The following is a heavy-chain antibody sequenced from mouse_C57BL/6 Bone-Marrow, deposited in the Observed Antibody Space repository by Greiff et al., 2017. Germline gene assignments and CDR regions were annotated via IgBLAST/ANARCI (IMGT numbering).Heavy chain of an antibody. D-gene: IGHD1-1*01. CDR3: ARLGTTVVATDY. Sequence: QVQLQQPGAELVKPGASVKLSCKASGYTFTSYWMHWVKQRPGQGLEWIGMIHPNSGSTNYNEKFKSKATLTVDKSSSTAYMQLSSLTSEDSAVYYCARLGTTVVATDYWGKGTTLTVSS. CDR2: IHPNSGST. V-gene: IGHV1-64*01. J-gene: IGHJ2*01. CDR1: GYTFTSYW.